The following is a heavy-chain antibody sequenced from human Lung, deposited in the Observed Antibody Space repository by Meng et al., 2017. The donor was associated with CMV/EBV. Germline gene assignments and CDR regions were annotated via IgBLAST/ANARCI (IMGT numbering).Heavy chain of an antibody. CDR3: ATDCTFGSCSHTGYYSYYYGMGV. J-gene: IGHJ6*02. V-gene: IGHV3-33*01. CDR1: GFTFSSYG. Sequence: GESXKISXAASGFTFSSYGMHWVRQAPGKGLEWVAVIWYDGSNKYYADSVKGRFTISRDNSKNTLYLQMNSLRAEDTAVYYCATDCTFGSCSHTGYYSYYYGMGVWGQGTTVTVSS. D-gene: IGHD2-15*01. CDR2: IWYDGSNK.